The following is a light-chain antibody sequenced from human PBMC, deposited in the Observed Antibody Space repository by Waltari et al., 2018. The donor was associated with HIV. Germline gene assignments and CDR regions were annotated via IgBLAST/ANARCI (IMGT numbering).Light chain of an antibody. J-gene: IGKJ2*01. CDR2: GAS. Sequence: EIIMTQSPATLSVSLGERATLSCRASQSIGSNLAWYQQKPGQAPRLLIYGASTRATGIPARFNGSGSGTEFTLTISSLQSEDFAVYYCQQYNNWPPATFGQGTKLEIK. CDR1: QSIGSN. V-gene: IGKV3-15*01. CDR3: QQYNNWPPAT.